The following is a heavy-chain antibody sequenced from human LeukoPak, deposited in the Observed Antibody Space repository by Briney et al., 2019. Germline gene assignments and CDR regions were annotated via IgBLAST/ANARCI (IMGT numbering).Heavy chain of an antibody. D-gene: IGHD2-2*01. Sequence: GGSLRLSCAASGFTFRNYGMHWVRQAPGRGLEWVALISYDESDKYYADFVKGRFAISRDNFKNTLYLQMNSLRAEDTAVYYCARDRGTTPKYYYGTDVWGQGTTVAVSS. J-gene: IGHJ6*02. CDR2: ISYDESDK. V-gene: IGHV3-30*03. CDR1: GFTFRNYG. CDR3: ARDRGTTPKYYYGTDV.